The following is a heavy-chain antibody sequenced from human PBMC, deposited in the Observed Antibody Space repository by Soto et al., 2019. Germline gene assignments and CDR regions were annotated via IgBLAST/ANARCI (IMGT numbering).Heavy chain of an antibody. CDR1: GFTFSGSA. CDR3: TRPGSAVVNWFDP. CDR2: IRSKANSYAT. J-gene: IGHJ5*02. D-gene: IGHD3-22*01. Sequence: GSLRLSCAASGFTFSGSAMHWVRQASGKGLEWVGRIRSKANSYATAYAASVKGRFTISRDDSKNTAYLQMNSLKTEDTAVYYCTRPGSAVVNWFDPWGQGTLVTVSS. V-gene: IGHV3-73*01.